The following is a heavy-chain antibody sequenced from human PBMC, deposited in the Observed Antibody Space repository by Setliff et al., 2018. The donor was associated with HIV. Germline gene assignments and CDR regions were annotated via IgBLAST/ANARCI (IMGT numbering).Heavy chain of an antibody. J-gene: IGHJ4*02. CDR1: GYTFTGYY. CDR3: ASSGGYPDYFDY. CDR2: INPNSGDT. V-gene: IGHV1-2*02. Sequence: ASVKVSCKASGYTFTGYYMHWVRQAPGQGLEWMGWINPNSGDTNYAQKFQGRVTMTTDTSISTAYMVLSRLRSDDAAMYYCASSGGYPDYFDYWGQGTLVTVSS. D-gene: IGHD1-26*01.